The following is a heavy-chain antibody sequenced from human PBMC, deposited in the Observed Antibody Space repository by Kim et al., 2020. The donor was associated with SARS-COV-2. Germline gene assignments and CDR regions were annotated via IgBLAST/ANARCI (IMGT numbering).Heavy chain of an antibody. CDR3: VKVDEEFDN. CDR2: ITHGGST. V-gene: IGHV4-39*07. Sequence: SETLSLTCAVSGGSIISDTYYWGWVRQPPGKGLEWIGSITHGGSTYYDPSLKSRVTISIDTSNNQLFLRLSSVTAADTAVYFCVKVDEEFDNWGQGTLVTVPS. CDR1: GGSIISDTYY. J-gene: IGHJ4*02.